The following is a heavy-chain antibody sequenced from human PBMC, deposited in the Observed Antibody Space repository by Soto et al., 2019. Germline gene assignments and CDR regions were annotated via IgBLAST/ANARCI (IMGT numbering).Heavy chain of an antibody. V-gene: IGHV1-18*01. CDR2: ISVYNGDT. J-gene: IGHJ4*02. CDR1: GYTFTSYG. CDR3: ARDYGSSWIEGDLVNY. D-gene: IGHD6-13*01. Sequence: GASVKGSCKSSGYTFTSYGINWVRQAPGQGLEWMGWISVYNGDTNYAQKFQGRVTMTTDTSTSTAYMELRSLRYDDTAVYYCARDYGSSWIEGDLVNYWGQGTLVTVSS.